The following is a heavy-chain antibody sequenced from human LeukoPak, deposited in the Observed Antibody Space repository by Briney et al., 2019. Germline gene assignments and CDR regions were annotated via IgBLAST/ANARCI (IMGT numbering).Heavy chain of an antibody. J-gene: IGHJ4*02. Sequence: GGSLRLSCSASGFTFSSYAMHWVGKAQGKGLNYVSAISSNGGSTYYADSVKGRFTISRDNSKNTLYLQMSSLRAEDTAVYYCVKTTRSGWYNLFFDYWGQGTLVTVSS. D-gene: IGHD6-19*01. CDR2: ISSNGGST. CDR3: VKTTRSGWYNLFFDY. V-gene: IGHV3-64D*06. CDR1: GFTFSSYA.